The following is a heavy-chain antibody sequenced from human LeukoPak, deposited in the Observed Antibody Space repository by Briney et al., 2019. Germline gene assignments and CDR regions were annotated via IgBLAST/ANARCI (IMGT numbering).Heavy chain of an antibody. CDR3: ARSYSDCYDSSGYYDY. Sequence: SETLSLTCTVSGGSISSGGYYWSWIRQHPGKGLEWIGYIYYSGSTYYNPSLKSRVTISVDTSKDQFSLKLSSVTAADTAVYYCARSYSDCYDSSGYYDYWGQGTLVTVSS. D-gene: IGHD3-22*01. CDR2: IYYSGST. CDR1: GGSISSGGYY. V-gene: IGHV4-31*03. J-gene: IGHJ4*02.